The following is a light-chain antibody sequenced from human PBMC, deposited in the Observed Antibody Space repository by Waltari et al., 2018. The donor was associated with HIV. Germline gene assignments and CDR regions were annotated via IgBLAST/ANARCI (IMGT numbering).Light chain of an antibody. J-gene: IGKJ3*01. Sequence: DRRLTPSPYFLSASVGDTCSITCRASQGISSYLAWYQQKPGKAPKLLIYAASTLQSGVPSRFSGSGSGTEFTLTISSLQPEDFATYYCQQLNSYPPAFGPGTKVDIK. CDR3: QQLNSYPPA. CDR2: AAS. CDR1: QGISSY. V-gene: IGKV1-9*01.